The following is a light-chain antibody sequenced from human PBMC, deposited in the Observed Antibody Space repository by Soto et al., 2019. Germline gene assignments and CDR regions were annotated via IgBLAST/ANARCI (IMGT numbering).Light chain of an antibody. CDR3: SSYTSSSTLLYV. J-gene: IGLJ1*01. V-gene: IGLV2-14*01. Sequence: QSALTQPASVSGSPGQSITISCTGTSSDVGGYNYVAWYQQHPGKAPKLMIYDVSNRPSGVSNRFSGSKSGNTASLTTSGLQPEDEAEYYCSSYTSSSTLLYVFGTGTKLTVL. CDR2: DVS. CDR1: SSDVGGYNY.